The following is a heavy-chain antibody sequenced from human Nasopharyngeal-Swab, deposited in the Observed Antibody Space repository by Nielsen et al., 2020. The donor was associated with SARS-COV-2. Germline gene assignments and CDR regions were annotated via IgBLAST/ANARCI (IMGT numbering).Heavy chain of an antibody. V-gene: IGHV3-30-3*01. CDR2: ISYDGNNK. Sequence: GESLKISCAASGFTFNIHPLHWVRQAPGKGLEWVAVISYDGNNKYYADSVKGRFTISRDNSKNTLYLQMNSLRAEDTAVYYCAKDRYCSGGACYFNGFDSWGQGTLVTVSS. CDR1: GFTFNIHP. CDR3: AKDRYCSGGACYFNGFDS. D-gene: IGHD2-15*01. J-gene: IGHJ4*02.